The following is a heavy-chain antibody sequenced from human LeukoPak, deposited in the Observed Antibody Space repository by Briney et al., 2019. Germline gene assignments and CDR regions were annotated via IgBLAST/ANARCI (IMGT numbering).Heavy chain of an antibody. D-gene: IGHD2-15*01. Sequence: PGGSLRLSCAGSGFSLGDFPMTWVRQAPGKGLEWVGYIRAKAYGGTTEYAASVKGRLTISRDDSKRIAHLQMNSLQTEDTGIYYCTRGGGPFEFWGQGALVTVSS. J-gene: IGHJ4*02. CDR2: IRAKAYGGTT. CDR1: GFSLGDFP. CDR3: TRGGGPFEF. V-gene: IGHV3-49*04.